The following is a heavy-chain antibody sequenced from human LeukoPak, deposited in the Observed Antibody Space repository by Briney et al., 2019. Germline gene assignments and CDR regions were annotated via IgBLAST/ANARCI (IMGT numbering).Heavy chain of an antibody. D-gene: IGHD5-24*01. Sequence: SETLSLTCTVSGGSISSYYWSWIRQPPGKGLEWIGYIYYSGSTNYNPSLKSRVTISVDTSKNQFSLKLSSVIAADTAVYYCAREKMATIDYWGQGTLVTVSS. CDR3: AREKMATIDY. CDR2: IYYSGST. J-gene: IGHJ4*02. V-gene: IGHV4-59*01. CDR1: GGSISSYY.